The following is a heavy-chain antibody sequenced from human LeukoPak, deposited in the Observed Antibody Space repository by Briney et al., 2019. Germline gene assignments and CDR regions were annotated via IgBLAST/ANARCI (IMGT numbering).Heavy chain of an antibody. D-gene: IGHD5-12*01. V-gene: IGHV3-7*01. J-gene: IGHJ4*02. Sequence: ETLSLTCTVSGGSISSYYWSWIRQPPGRGLEWVASINQDGSVKYYVDSVKGRFTISRDNARNSLSLQMNSLGVEDTAVYFCARWGQTSGYYYVDNWGQGTLVTVSS. CDR2: INQDGSVK. CDR1: GGSISSYY. CDR3: ARWGQTSGYYYVDN.